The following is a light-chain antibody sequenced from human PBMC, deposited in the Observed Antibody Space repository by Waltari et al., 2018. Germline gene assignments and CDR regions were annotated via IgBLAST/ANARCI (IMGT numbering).Light chain of an antibody. CDR2: EVN. J-gene: IGLJ1*01. CDR1: SSDVGGYNL. CDR3: SSYAGSNNFYV. Sequence: QSALTQPPPASGSPAPPVTISCPGTSSDVGGYNLFSWYQHPPGKAPKLTIFEVNKRPSGFPDRFSGSKSGNTASLTVSGLQAEDEADYYCSSYAGSNNFYVFGTGTKVTVL. V-gene: IGLV2-8*01.